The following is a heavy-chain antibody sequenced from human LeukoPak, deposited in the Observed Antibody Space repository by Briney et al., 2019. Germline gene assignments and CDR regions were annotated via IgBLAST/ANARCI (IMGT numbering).Heavy chain of an antibody. CDR3: ARDQASGYYYGSGSYEYYFDY. V-gene: IGHV3-30-3*01. Sequence: PGGSLRLSCAASGFTFSSYAMHWVRQAPGKGLEWVAVISYDGSNKYYADSVKGRFTISRDNSKNTLYLQMNSLRAEDTAVYYCARDQASGYYYGSGSYEYYFDYWGQGTLVTVSS. J-gene: IGHJ4*02. CDR1: GFTFSSYA. CDR2: ISYDGSNK. D-gene: IGHD3-10*01.